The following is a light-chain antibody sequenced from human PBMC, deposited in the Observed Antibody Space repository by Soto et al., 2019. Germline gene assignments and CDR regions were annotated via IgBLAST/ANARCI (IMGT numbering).Light chain of an antibody. CDR1: TSDVGGYNY. CDR2: EVS. V-gene: IGLV2-14*01. Sequence: QSVLTQPASVSGSPGQSITISCTGTTSDVGGYNYVSWYQQHPGKAPKLMIYEVSNRPSWVSNRFSGSKSGNTASLVISGLQAEDEADYYCTSYTISSTLVIGGGTKLTVL. J-gene: IGLJ2*01. CDR3: TSYTISSTLV.